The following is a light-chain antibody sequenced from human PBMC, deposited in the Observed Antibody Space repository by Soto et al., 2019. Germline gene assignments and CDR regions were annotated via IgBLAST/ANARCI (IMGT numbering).Light chain of an antibody. Sequence: DIQMTQSPSTLPASVGDRVTITCRASQSITNRLAWYQQKPGKAPKVLIYDASNLESGVPSRFSGSGFGTEFDETVSSLRPEEWGTYYCQQYDSYSYNFGQGT. CDR3: QQYDSYSYN. CDR1: QSITNR. CDR2: DAS. J-gene: IGKJ2*01. V-gene: IGKV1-5*01.